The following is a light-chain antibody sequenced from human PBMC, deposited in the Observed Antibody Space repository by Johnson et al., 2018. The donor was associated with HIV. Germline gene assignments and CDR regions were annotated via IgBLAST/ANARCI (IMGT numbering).Light chain of an antibody. J-gene: IGLJ1*01. CDR3: GAWDSSLSAYV. CDR1: NSNIGNNY. Sequence: QSVLTQPPSVSAAPGQKVTISCSGSNSNIGNNYVSWYQQVPGTAPKPLIYEHNKPPSGIPDRFSGSRSGPSATLDITGLQTGDEADYYCGAWDSSLSAYVFATETKVTVL. V-gene: IGLV1-51*02. CDR2: EHN.